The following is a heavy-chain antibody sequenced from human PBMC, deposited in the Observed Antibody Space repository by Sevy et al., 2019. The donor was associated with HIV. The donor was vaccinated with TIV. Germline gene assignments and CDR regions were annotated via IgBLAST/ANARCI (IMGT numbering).Heavy chain of an antibody. CDR3: ARGAAAGTFDY. CDR1: GFTFSSYW. V-gene: IGHV3-74*01. Sequence: GGSLRLSCAASGFTFSSYWMHWVRQAPGKGLVWVSRVNSDGSSTSYADSVKGRFTISRENAKNTLYLQMNGLRAEDTAVYYCARGAAAGTFDYWGQGTLVTVSS. D-gene: IGHD6-13*01. J-gene: IGHJ4*02. CDR2: VNSDGSST.